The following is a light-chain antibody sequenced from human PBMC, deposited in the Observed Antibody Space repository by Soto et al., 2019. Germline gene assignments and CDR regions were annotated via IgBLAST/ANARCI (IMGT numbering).Light chain of an antibody. V-gene: IGKV3-20*01. CDR3: QQYGSSPQGT. J-gene: IGKJ1*01. CDR2: GAS. CDR1: QSVSSSY. Sequence: EIVLTQSPGTLSLSPGERATLSCRASQSVSSSYLAWYQQKPGQAPRLLIYGASSRATGIPDRFSGSGSGTDFTLTISRLESEDFAMYYCQQYGSSPQGTFGQGTKVDIK.